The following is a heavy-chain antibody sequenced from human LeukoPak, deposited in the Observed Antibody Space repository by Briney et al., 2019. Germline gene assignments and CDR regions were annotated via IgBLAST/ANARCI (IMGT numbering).Heavy chain of an antibody. CDR3: VRDRDGYNF. D-gene: IGHD5-24*01. CDR2: INNDGSDK. J-gene: IGHJ4*02. CDR1: GFIFSNYV. Sequence: GGSLRLSCGASGFIFSNYVMQWVRQAPGKGLVWVSRINNDGSDKRYADSVKGRFTISRDNAKNTLYLQMTGLRAEDTAVYFCVRDRDGYNFWGQGALVTVSS. V-gene: IGHV3-74*01.